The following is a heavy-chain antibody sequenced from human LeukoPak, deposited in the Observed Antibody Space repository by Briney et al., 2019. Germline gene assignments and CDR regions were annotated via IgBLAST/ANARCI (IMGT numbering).Heavy chain of an antibody. CDR1: GFTFSDFY. D-gene: IGHD3-10*01. V-gene: IGHV3-11*01. CDR2: ISNGGSTV. Sequence: NPGGSLRLSCAASGFTFSDFYMSWTRQAPGKGLEWVSYISNGGSTVDYADSVKGRFTISRDNAKNSLYLQMNSPRAEDTAMYYCARGGLKYCLHWGQGTLVTVS. J-gene: IGHJ1*01. CDR3: ARGGLKYCLH.